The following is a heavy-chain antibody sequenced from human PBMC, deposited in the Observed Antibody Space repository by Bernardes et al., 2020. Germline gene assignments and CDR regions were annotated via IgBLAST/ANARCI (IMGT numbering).Heavy chain of an antibody. CDR1: GDSISTYY. Sequence: SQTLSLTCTVSGDSISTYYWNWIRHSPGKVLEWIGYIHYSGSSSYNPSLKSRVSISVYTPKNHFSLRLTSVTAADTAVYYCARARGARRSLDSWGQGTLVTVSS. J-gene: IGHJ4*02. CDR3: ARARGARRSLDS. CDR2: IHYSGSS. V-gene: IGHV4-59*01. D-gene: IGHD1-26*01.